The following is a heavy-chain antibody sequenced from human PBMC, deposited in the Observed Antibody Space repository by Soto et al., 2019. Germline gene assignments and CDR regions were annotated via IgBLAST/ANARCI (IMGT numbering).Heavy chain of an antibody. Sequence: QVQLQESDPGLVKPSGTLSLTCAVVGGSISSYWWSWVRQAPGKGLEWIGEVHHSGGSNYNPSLKSRLSMSVDTSRNHFSLKLTSVTAADTGVYYCARVGVVTGIGGWFDPWGQGTLVTVSS. V-gene: IGHV4-4*02. CDR1: GGSISSYW. J-gene: IGHJ5*02. CDR2: VHHSGGS. CDR3: ARVGVVTGIGGWFDP. D-gene: IGHD2-21*02.